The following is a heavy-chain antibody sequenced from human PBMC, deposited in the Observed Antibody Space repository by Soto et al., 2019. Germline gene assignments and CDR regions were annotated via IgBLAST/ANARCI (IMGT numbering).Heavy chain of an antibody. V-gene: IGHV3-48*01. D-gene: IGHD5-18*01. CDR2: ISSSSSTI. CDR3: AKAATAMGEYYYYYYGMDV. Sequence: GGSLRLSCAASGFTFSSYSMNWVRQAPGKGLEWVSYISSSSSTIYYADSVKGRFTISRDNSKNTLYLQMNSLRAEDTAVYYCAKAATAMGEYYYYYYGMDVWGQGTTVTVSS. J-gene: IGHJ6*02. CDR1: GFTFSSYS.